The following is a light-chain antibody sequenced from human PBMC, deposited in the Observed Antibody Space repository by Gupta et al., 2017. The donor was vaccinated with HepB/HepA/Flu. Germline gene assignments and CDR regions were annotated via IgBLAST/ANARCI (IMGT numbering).Light chain of an antibody. CDR1: QDINKY. V-gene: IGKV1-27*01. CDR2: GTS. CDR3: QKDDSAPRT. J-gene: IGKJ5*01. Sequence: DIQMTQSPSSLSASVGDRVTITCRASQDINKYLAWYQLKPGKGPKLLMFGTSALQSGVPSRFSGSGSGTEFTLTISILHPEDVAIYYCQKDDSAPRTFGQGTRLDIK.